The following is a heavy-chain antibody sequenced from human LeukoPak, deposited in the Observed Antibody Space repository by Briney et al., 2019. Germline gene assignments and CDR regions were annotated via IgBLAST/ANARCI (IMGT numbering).Heavy chain of an antibody. D-gene: IGHD6-19*01. CDR2: IYHSGST. J-gene: IGHJ4*02. CDR3: ARAVRVAGTVLGMSY. Sequence: SETLSLTCTVSGGSISSGGYYWSWIRQPPGKGLEWIGYIYHSGSTYYNPSLKSRVTISVDRSKNQFSLKLSSVTAADTAVYYCARAVRVAGTVLGMSYWGQGTLVTVSS. CDR1: GGSISSGGYY. V-gene: IGHV4-30-2*01.